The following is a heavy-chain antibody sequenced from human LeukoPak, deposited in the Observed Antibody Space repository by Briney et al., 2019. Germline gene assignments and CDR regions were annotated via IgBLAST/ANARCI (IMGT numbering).Heavy chain of an antibody. CDR2: MNPNSGNT. D-gene: IGHD3-22*01. V-gene: IGHV1-8*01. J-gene: IGHJ4*02. Sequence: ASVKVSCKASGYTFTSYDINWVRQATGQGLEWMGWMNPNSGNTGYAQKFQGRVTMTRNTSISTAYMELSSLRSEDTAVYYCARRTEYYYDSSGYYYHFDYWGQGTLVTVSS. CDR3: ARRTEYYYDSSGYYYHFDY. CDR1: GYTFTSYD.